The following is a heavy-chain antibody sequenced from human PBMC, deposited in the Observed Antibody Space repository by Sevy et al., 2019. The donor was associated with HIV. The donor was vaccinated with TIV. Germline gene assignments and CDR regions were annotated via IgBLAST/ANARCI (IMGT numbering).Heavy chain of an antibody. Sequence: GGSLRLSCAASGLTFSSYSMNWVRQAPGKGLEWVSSISSSSSYIYYADSVKGRFTISRDNAKNSLYLQMNSLRAEDTAVYYCARDWHYYGSGSYYNIVRYYYGMDVWGQGTTVTVSS. J-gene: IGHJ6*02. CDR1: GLTFSSYS. CDR2: ISSSSSYI. V-gene: IGHV3-21*01. CDR3: ARDWHYYGSGSYYNIVRYYYGMDV. D-gene: IGHD3-10*01.